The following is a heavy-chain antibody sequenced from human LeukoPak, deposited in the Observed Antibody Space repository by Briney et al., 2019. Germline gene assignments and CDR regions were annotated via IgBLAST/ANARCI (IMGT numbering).Heavy chain of an antibody. D-gene: IGHD2-2*01. Sequence: PGGSLRLSCAASGFTFSSYSMNWVRQAPGKGLEWVSAISGSGGSTYYADSVKGRFTISRDNSKNTLYLQMNSLRAEDTAVYYCAKSGDIVVVPAARNWFDPWGQGTLVTVSS. CDR1: GFTFSSYS. V-gene: IGHV3-23*01. J-gene: IGHJ5*02. CDR3: AKSGDIVVVPAARNWFDP. CDR2: ISGSGGST.